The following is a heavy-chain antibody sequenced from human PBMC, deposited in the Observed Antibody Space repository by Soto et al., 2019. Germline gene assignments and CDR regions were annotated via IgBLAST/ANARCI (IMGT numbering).Heavy chain of an antibody. D-gene: IGHD3-10*01. Sequence: PGESLKISCKGSGYSFTNYWIGWVRQMPGKGLESMGIIYPGDSDTRYSPSFQGQVTISADKSISTAYLKLNSVTAADTAVYYCARDLRGGSYGMDVWGQGTTVTSP. V-gene: IGHV5-51*01. CDR3: ARDLRGGSYGMDV. CDR1: GYSFTNYW. J-gene: IGHJ6*02. CDR2: IYPGDSDT.